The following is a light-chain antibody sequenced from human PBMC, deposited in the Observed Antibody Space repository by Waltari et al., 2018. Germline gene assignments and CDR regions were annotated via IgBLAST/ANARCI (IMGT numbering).Light chain of an antibody. CDR1: QSLSSS. Sequence: EIVLTQSPGTLSLSPGDRATLSCRASQSLSSSLAWYQQRPGQAPRLLIYDVSNRASGIPARFSGSGSGTDFTLTISSLEPEDFAVYYCQQRTNRPRMYTFGQGTKLEI. CDR2: DVS. J-gene: IGKJ2*01. CDR3: QQRTNRPRMYT. V-gene: IGKV3-11*01.